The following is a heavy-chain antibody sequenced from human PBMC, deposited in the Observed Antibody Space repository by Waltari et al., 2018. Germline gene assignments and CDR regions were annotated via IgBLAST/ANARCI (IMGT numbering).Heavy chain of an antibody. V-gene: IGHV3-30*18. J-gene: IGHJ5*01. CDR1: GFSLSSYG. CDR2: IGHDGSLK. CDR3: AKENNDLLCDS. D-gene: IGHD2-15*01. Sequence: QVQLEESGGGVVQPGRSLRLSCAASGFSLSSYGMHWVRQAPGKGLEWVAVIGHDGSLKYYADSVRGRFTISRDNSKNTLFLEMNSLRGEDTAVYYCAKENNDLLCDSWGQGTQVTVSS.